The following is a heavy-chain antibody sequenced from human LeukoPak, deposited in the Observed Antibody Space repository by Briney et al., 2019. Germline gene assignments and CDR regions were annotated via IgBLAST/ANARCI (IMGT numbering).Heavy chain of an antibody. D-gene: IGHD3-22*01. CDR3: ASSTPKYDYDSSGYYSPFDY. J-gene: IGHJ4*02. Sequence: GGSLRLSCAASGFTFGSSAMHWVRQAPGKGLEWVAVISYDGSNKNYADSVKGRLTISRDNSKNTLYLQMNSLRAEDTAVYYCASSTPKYDYDSSGYYSPFDYWGQGTLVTVSS. CDR1: GFTFGSSA. CDR2: ISYDGSNK. V-gene: IGHV3-30-3*01.